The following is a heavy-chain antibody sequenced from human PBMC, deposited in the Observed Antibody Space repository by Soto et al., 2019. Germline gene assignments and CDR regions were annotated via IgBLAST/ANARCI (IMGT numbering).Heavy chain of an antibody. Sequence: ASVKVSCKASGYTFTSYGISWVRQAPGQGLEWMGWISAYNGNTNYAQKLQGRVTMTTDTSTSTAYMELRSLRSDDTAVYYCARDPYRHSSGYPLDYWGQGTLVTVSS. CDR1: GYTFTSYG. J-gene: IGHJ4*02. D-gene: IGHD3-22*01. CDR2: ISAYNGNT. CDR3: ARDPYRHSSGYPLDY. V-gene: IGHV1-18*01.